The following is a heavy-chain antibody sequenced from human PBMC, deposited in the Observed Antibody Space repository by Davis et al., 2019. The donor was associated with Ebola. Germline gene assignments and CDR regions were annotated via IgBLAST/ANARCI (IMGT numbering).Heavy chain of an antibody. Sequence: SGPTLVKPTQTLTLTCTFSGFSLSTSGVGVGWIRQPPGKALEWLALIYWDDDKRYSPSLKSRLTITKDTSKNQVVLTMTNMDPVDTATYYCAHRITYYYDSFNAFDIWGQGTMVTVSS. D-gene: IGHD3-22*01. CDR2: IYWDDDK. J-gene: IGHJ3*02. CDR1: GFSLSTSGVG. CDR3: AHRITYYYDSFNAFDI. V-gene: IGHV2-5*02.